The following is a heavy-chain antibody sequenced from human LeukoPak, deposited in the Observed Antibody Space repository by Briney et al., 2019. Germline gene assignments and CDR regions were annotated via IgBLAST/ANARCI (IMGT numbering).Heavy chain of an antibody. J-gene: IGHJ2*01. CDR2: ISSSSSYI. CDR3: ARNNVVTGSYWYFDL. CDR1: GFTFSSYS. Sequence: GGSLRLSCAASGFTFSSYSMNWVRQAPGKGLEWVSSISSSSSYIYYADSVKGRFTISRDNAKNSLYLQMNSLRAEDTAVYYCARNNVVTGSYWYFDLWGRGTLVTVSS. V-gene: IGHV3-21*01. D-gene: IGHD2-21*02.